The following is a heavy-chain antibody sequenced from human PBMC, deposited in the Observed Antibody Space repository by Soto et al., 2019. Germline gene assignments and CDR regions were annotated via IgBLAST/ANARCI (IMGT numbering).Heavy chain of an antibody. V-gene: IGHV3-48*01. Sequence: EVQLVASGGGWVQPGGSLRLSCAASGFTFSSYDMNWVRQAPGKGLELVSYISSSRSTIYYADSVKGRFTISRDNAKNALDLQMNRLRAVYTAVYYCAGHGGQWLNWFDPWGQGILVTVSS. CDR2: ISSSRSTI. CDR1: GFTFSSYD. J-gene: IGHJ5*02. D-gene: IGHD6-19*01. CDR3: AGHGGQWLNWFDP.